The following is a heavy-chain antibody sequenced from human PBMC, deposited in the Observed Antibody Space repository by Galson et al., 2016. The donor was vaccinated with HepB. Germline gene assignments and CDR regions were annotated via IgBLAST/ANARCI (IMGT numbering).Heavy chain of an antibody. CDR2: ISGGSYTI. V-gene: IGHV3-48*02. D-gene: IGHD3-10*01. CDR1: GFALSSYN. Sequence: SLRLSCAASGFALSSYNMNWVRQAPGKGLEWISYISGGSYTIHYAGSVKGRFTISRDNARNSLYLQMNSLRDDDTAVYYCTRGLHVDLSGWYFDLWGRGALVTVSS. J-gene: IGHJ2*01. CDR3: TRGLHVDLSGWYFDL.